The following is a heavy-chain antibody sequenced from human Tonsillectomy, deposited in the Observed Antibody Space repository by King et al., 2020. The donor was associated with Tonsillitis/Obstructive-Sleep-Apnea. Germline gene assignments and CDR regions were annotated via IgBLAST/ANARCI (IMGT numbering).Heavy chain of an antibody. CDR2: ISFDGSNK. J-gene: IGHJ5*02. CDR1: GFTFSRYA. Sequence: VQLVESGGRVVQPGRSLRLSCAASGFTFSRYAMHWVRQAPGKGLEWVAVISFDGSNKYYADSVKGRFTISRDNSKNTQYLQMNSLRGEDTAVYYLAKELEEGGQGLTTDWFDPWGQGTLVTVSS. CDR3: AKELEEGGQGLTTDWFDP. V-gene: IGHV3-30*18. D-gene: IGHD4-11*01.